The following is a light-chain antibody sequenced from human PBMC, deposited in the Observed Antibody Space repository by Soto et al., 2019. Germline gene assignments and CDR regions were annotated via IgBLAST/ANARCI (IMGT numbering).Light chain of an antibody. V-gene: IGKV1-39*01. CDR3: QQSYSTPRT. Sequence: DIQMTQSPSSLSASVGDRVTITCRASQSISSYLNWYQQKPGKAPKLLIYAASSLQSGVPSRFSGSGSGTDFTLTISSLQPEHFATYYCQQSYSTPRTFGGGTKVDIK. CDR1: QSISSY. J-gene: IGKJ4*01. CDR2: AAS.